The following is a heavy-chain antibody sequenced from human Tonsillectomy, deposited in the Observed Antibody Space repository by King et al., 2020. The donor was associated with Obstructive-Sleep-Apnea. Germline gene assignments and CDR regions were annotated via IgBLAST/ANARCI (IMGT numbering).Heavy chain of an antibody. Sequence: VQLVQSGAEVKKPGASVKVSCKASGYTFTSYGTSWVRQAPGQGFECIGCISGYNGNTNYAQSFQGRITMTIDTSTTTVYIELRGLRSDDTAVYYCARDLVTAASSDWGQGTLVTVSS. J-gene: IGHJ4*02. CDR3: ARDLVTAASSD. CDR2: ISGYNGNT. V-gene: IGHV1-18*01. CDR1: GYTFTSYG. D-gene: IGHD6-13*01.